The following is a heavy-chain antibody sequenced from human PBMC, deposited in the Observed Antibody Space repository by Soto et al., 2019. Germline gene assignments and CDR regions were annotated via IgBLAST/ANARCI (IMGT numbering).Heavy chain of an antibody. CDR2: NYYSWST. CDR1: GGSVSSGSYY. CDR3: SRVLCCGGSLVRGVNPPIRGIDS. D-gene: IGHD3-10*01. J-gene: IGHJ5*01. V-gene: IGHV4-61*01. Sequence: SETLSHTCTVSGGSVSSGSYYWSWIRQPPGKGLEWIGYNYYSWSTNYNPSLKSRVTISVSTAKNQFSLKLSFVAAGDTGVFYLSRVLCCGGSLVRGVNPPIRGIDSWGQGTLVFVS.